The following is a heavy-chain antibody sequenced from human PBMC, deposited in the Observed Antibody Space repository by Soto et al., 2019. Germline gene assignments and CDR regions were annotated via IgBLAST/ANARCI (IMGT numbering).Heavy chain of an antibody. CDR2: INAGNGNT. V-gene: IGHV1-3*01. J-gene: IGHJ6*02. Sequence: ASVKVSCKASGYTFTSYAMHWVRQAPGQRLEWMGWINAGNGNTKYSQKFQGRVTITRDTSASTAYMELSSLRSEDTAVYYCARDPNTIFGDGMYVWGQGTTVTVSS. D-gene: IGHD3-3*01. CDR1: GYTFTSYA. CDR3: ARDPNTIFGDGMYV.